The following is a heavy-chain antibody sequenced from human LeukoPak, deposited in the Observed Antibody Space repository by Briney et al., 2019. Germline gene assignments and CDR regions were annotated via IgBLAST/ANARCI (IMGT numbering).Heavy chain of an antibody. CDR1: GFTFSSYG. D-gene: IGHD1-26*01. V-gene: IGHV3-30*03. CDR3: ATKGVGAKYFEY. Sequence: GGSLRLSCAAYGFTFSSYGMRWVRQAPGKGLEWVAVISYDGSNKYFADSVKGRFTIARDNSKNTLYLQMNSLRPEDTAVYSCATKGVGAKYFEYWGQGTLVTVSS. CDR2: ISYDGSNK. J-gene: IGHJ4*02.